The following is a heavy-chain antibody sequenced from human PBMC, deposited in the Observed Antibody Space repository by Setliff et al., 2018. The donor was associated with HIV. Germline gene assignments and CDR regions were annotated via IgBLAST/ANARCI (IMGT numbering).Heavy chain of an antibody. CDR2: MNSDGSRT. D-gene: IGHD6-19*01. J-gene: IGHJ3*02. V-gene: IGHV3-74*03. CDR3: ARPMEIGRHPVAGQRDAFDI. CDR1: GFTFSSYW. Sequence: PGGSLRLSCAASGFTFSSYWMHWVRQLPGKGLVWVSSMNSDGSRTTYADSVKGRFTISRDNAKKMLYVQMNSPRAEDTAVYYCARPMEIGRHPVAGQRDAFDIWGQGTMVTVSS.